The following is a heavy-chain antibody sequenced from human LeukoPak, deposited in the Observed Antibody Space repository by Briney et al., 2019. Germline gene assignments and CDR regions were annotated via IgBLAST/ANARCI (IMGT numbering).Heavy chain of an antibody. J-gene: IGHJ4*02. Sequence: ASVKVSCKASGYTFTGYYMHWVRQAPGQGLEWMGWINPNSGGTNYAQKFQGWVTMTRDTSISTAYMELSRLRSDDTAVYYCARDRKGTDSSFDYWGQGTLVTVSS. CDR2: INPNSGGT. D-gene: IGHD3-22*01. CDR3: ARDRKGTDSSFDY. CDR1: GYTFTGYY. V-gene: IGHV1-2*04.